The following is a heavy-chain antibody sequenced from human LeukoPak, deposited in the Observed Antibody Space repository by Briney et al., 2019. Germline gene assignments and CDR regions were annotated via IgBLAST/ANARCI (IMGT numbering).Heavy chain of an antibody. Sequence: SETLSLTCSVSGGSISTSNYYWVWIRQSPERGLEWTGSIFHNGNAFYSPSLQSRVTMSLDTSKSQFYLRLTSVTAADTALYYCAKTKLDWLLFDFWGQGILVTVSS. V-gene: IGHV4-39*07. CDR3: AKTKLDWLLFDF. CDR2: IFHNGNA. CDR1: GGSISTSNYY. D-gene: IGHD3-9*01. J-gene: IGHJ4*02.